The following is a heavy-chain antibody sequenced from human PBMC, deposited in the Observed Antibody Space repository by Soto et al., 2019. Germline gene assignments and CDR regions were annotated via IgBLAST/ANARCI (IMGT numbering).Heavy chain of an antibody. CDR1: GFSLSTSGVG. CDR3: AHNSPPPGDYQLPTFDY. CDR2: IYWDDDK. Sequence: SGPTLVNPTQTLTLTCTFSGFSLSTSGVGVGWIRQPPGKALEWLALIYWDDDKRYSPSLKSRLTITKDTSKNQVVLTMTNMDPVDTATYYCAHNSPPPGDYQLPTFDYWGQGTLVTVSS. V-gene: IGHV2-5*02. J-gene: IGHJ4*02. D-gene: IGHD2-2*01.